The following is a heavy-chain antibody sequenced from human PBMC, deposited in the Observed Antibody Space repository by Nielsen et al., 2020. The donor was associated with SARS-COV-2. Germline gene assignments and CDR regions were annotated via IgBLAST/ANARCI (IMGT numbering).Heavy chain of an antibody. D-gene: IGHD3-3*01. CDR3: ARDERFLGVSMDV. V-gene: IGHV3-53*01. Sequence: GGSLRLSCAASGFTVSSNYMSWVRQAPGKGLEWVSVIYSGGSTYYADSVKGRFTISRDNSKNTLYLQMNSLRAEDTAVYYCARDERFLGVSMDVWGQGTTVTVSS. J-gene: IGHJ6*02. CDR1: GFTVSSNY. CDR2: IYSGGST.